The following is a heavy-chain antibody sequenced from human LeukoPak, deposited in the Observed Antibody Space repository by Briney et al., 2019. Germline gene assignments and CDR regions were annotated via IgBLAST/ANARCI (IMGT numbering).Heavy chain of an antibody. CDR2: IRYDGSNK. CDR1: GFTFSTYG. J-gene: IGHJ4*02. D-gene: IGHD2-15*01. Sequence: GGSLRLSCAASGFTFSTYGLHWVRQAPGKGLEWVAFIRYDGSNKYYADSVKGRFTISRDNSKNTLYLQMNSLRAEDTAVYYCAKVQGDIVVVVAATPDSAIDYWGQGTLVTVSS. V-gene: IGHV3-30*02. CDR3: AKVQGDIVVVVAATPDSAIDY.